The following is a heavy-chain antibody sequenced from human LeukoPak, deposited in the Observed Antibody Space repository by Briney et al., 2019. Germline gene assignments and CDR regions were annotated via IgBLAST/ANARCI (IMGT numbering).Heavy chain of an antibody. CDR1: GFTFSSCA. Sequence: GGSLRLSCAASGFTFSSCAMSWVRQAPGKGLEWVSAISTSGGRTFYADSVKGRFTISRDNSKNTLYLQMNSLKAEDTAIYYCAKDPTDFDSSGQTYFDYWGQGTLVTVSS. CDR2: ISTSGGRT. D-gene: IGHD3-22*01. V-gene: IGHV3-23*01. J-gene: IGHJ4*02. CDR3: AKDPTDFDSSGQTYFDY.